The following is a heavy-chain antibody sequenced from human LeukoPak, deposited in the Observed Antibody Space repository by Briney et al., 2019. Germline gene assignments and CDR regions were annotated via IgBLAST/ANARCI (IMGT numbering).Heavy chain of an antibody. Sequence: GGSLRLSCAASGFTFRSYWMHWVRQPPGRGVVCVTRINSDGSTTNYADSVKGRFTISRDNAKNTLYLQMSSLRAEDTAVYYCAKDPWVRSYDRSGYVDYGGQGPLVTVSS. CDR1: GFTFRSYW. V-gene: IGHV3-74*01. CDR2: INSDGSTT. CDR3: AKDPWVRSYDRSGYVDY. J-gene: IGHJ4*02. D-gene: IGHD3-22*01.